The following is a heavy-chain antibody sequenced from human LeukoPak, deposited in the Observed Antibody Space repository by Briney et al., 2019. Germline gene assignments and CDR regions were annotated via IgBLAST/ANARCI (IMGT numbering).Heavy chain of an antibody. J-gene: IGHJ5*02. V-gene: IGHV4-59*01. CDR2: IYHSGST. CDR1: GGSISSYY. CDR3: ARALRQQLVTGWFDP. D-gene: IGHD6-13*01. Sequence: SETLSLTCTVSGGSISSYYWSWIRQPPGKGLEWIGYIYHSGSTDYNPSLKSRVTISVDTSKNQFSLRLTSVTAADTAVYYCARALRQQLVTGWFDPWGQGTLVTVSS.